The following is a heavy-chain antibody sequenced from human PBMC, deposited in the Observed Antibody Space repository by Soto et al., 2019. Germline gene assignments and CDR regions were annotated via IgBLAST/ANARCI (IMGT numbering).Heavy chain of an antibody. D-gene: IGHD3-10*01. CDR1: GGSFSGYY. V-gene: IGHV4-34*01. CDR2: INHSGST. J-gene: IGHJ6*02. Sequence: SETLSLTCAVYGGSFSGYYWSWIRQPPGKGLEWIGEINHSGSTNYNPSLKSRATISVDTSKNQFSLKLSSVTAADTAVYYGASLMVRGFRGRDVWGQGTTVT. CDR3: ASLMVRGFRGRDV.